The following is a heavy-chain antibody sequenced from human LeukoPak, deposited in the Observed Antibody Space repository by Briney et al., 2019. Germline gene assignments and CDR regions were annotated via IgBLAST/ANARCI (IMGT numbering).Heavy chain of an antibody. J-gene: IGHJ4*02. CDR3: ARGGGWQQLIDY. D-gene: IGHD5-24*01. V-gene: IGHV3-30*02. Sequence: GGSLRLSCAASGFSFRNYGMHWVRRAPGKGLEWVTFIRYDGKNTKYHVDSVKGRFTISRDNSKNTVYLQMNSLRAEDTAVYYCARGGGWQQLIDYWGQGTLVTVSS. CDR2: IRYDGKNTK. CDR1: GFSFRNYG.